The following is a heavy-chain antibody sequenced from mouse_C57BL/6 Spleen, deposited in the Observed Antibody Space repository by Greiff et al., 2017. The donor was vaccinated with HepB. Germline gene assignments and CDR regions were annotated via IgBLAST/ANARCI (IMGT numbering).Heavy chain of an antibody. V-gene: IGHV1-55*01. D-gene: IGHD1-1*01. CDR2: IYPGSGST. J-gene: IGHJ2*01. Sequence: QVQLQQPGAELVKPGASVKMSCKASGYTFTSYWITWVKQRPGQGLEWIGDIYPGSGSTNYNEKFKSKATLTVDTSSSTAYMQLSSLTSEDSAVYYCARSGDNYGSSYFDYWGQGTTLTVSS. CDR1: GYTFTSYW. CDR3: ARSGDNYGSSYFDY.